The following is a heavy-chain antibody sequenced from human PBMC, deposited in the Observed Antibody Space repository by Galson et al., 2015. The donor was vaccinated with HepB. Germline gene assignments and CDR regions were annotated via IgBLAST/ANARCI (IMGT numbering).Heavy chain of an antibody. CDR2: IQYDGTNT. V-gene: IGHV3-30*02. J-gene: IGHJ4*02. Sequence: SLRLSCAASGFTFSNYGMHWVRQAPGKGLEWVAFIQYDGTNTYYADSMKGRFTVSRDNSKNTLSLQMNSLGADDTSVYYCAKDGPEYGGNSANDYWGQGTLVTVSS. CDR3: AKDGPEYGGNSANDY. D-gene: IGHD4-23*01. CDR1: GFTFSNYG.